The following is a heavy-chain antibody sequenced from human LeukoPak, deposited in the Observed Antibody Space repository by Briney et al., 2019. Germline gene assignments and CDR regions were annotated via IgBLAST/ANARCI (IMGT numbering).Heavy chain of an antibody. J-gene: IGHJ4*02. CDR2: ISWNSGSI. Sequence: GGSLRLSCAASGFTFDDYAMHWVRQAPGKGLEWVSGISWNSGSIGYADSVKGRFTISRDNAKNSLYLQMNSLRAGDMALYYCAKAMGSRSGYAIDYWGQGTLVTVSS. V-gene: IGHV3-9*03. CDR3: AKAMGSRSGYAIDY. CDR1: GFTFDDYA. D-gene: IGHD5-12*01.